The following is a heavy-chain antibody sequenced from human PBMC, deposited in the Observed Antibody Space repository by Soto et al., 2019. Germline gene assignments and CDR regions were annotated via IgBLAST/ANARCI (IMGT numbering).Heavy chain of an antibody. CDR2: MTGVGDAT. CDR1: GFIFRNYA. CDR3: AKDEEVSIFGAIAPNAFDF. V-gene: IGHV3-23*01. Sequence: PGGSLRLSCAASGFIFRNYAMNWVRQTPGRGLEWVSAMTGVGDATYHADSVKGRFTISRDNSKNMLYLQMNSLRADDTAVYYCAKDEEVSIFGAIAPNAFDFWGQGTVVTVSS. D-gene: IGHD3-3*01. J-gene: IGHJ3*01.